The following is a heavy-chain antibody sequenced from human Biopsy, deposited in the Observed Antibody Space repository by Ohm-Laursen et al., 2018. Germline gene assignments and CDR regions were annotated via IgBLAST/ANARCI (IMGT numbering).Heavy chain of an antibody. J-gene: IGHJ2*01. CDR2: VYYTGST. D-gene: IGHD3-22*01. CDR1: GDPISSYY. CDR3: ARDRGFYSDRTVPGYFDL. V-gene: IGHV4-59*01. Sequence: GTLSLTWAVSGDPISSYYWSWIRQPPGKGLEWIGYVYYTGSTDYNPSLQSRVTISVDTSKNHFSLRLRSVTPADTAIYYCARDRGFYSDRTVPGYFDLWGRGTLVTVSS.